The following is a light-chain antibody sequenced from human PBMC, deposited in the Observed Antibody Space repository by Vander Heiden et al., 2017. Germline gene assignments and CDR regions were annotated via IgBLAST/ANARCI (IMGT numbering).Light chain of an antibody. J-gene: IGKJ1*01. CDR3: QKENSSPWT. V-gene: IGKV1-5*03. CDR2: KTS. CDR1: QSISNW. Sequence: DIQMTQSPSTLSAFVGDRVTITCRASQSISNWLAWYQQKPGKAPKLLIYKTSSLQSGVPSRFSGSGSGTAFTLTISSLQPDDFATYYCQKENSSPWTFGQGTKVEI.